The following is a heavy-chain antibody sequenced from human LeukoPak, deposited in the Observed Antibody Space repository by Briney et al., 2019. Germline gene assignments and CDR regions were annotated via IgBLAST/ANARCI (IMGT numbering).Heavy chain of an antibody. V-gene: IGHV4-34*01. CDR1: GGPFSGYY. Sequence: SETLSLTCAVYGGPFSGYYWSWIRQPPGKGLEWNGEINHSGSTNYNPSLKSRVTISVDTSKNQFSLKLSSVTAADTAVYYCAIRGYSYGYLSYWGQGTLVTVSS. J-gene: IGHJ4*02. CDR2: INHSGST. CDR3: AIRGYSYGYLSY. D-gene: IGHD5-18*01.